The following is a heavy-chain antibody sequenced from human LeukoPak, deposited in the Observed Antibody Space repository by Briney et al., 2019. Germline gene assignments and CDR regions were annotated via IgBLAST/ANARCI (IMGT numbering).Heavy chain of an antibody. V-gene: IGHV4-34*01. J-gene: IGHJ4*02. CDR1: GGSFSGYY. CDR2: INHSGST. D-gene: IGHD6-13*01. CDR3: ARVYIGSSSWYADY. Sequence: SETLSLTCAVYGGSFSGYYWSWIRQPPGKGLEWIGEINHSGSTNYNPSLKSRVTISVDTSKNQFPLKLSSVTAADTAVYYCARVYIGSSSWYADYWGQGTLVTVSS.